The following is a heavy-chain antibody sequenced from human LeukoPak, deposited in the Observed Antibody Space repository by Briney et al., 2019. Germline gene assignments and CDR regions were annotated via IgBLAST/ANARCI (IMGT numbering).Heavy chain of an antibody. CDR2: IYYSGST. V-gene: IGHV4-39*01. CDR3: AGGRGGAFDI. CDR1: GGSISSSSYY. J-gene: IGHJ3*02. Sequence: SETLPLTCTVSGGSISSSSYYWGWIRQPPGKGLEWIGSIYYSGSTYYNPSLKSRVTISVDTSKNQFSLKLSSVTAADTAVYYCAGGRGGAFDIWGQGTMVTVSS. D-gene: IGHD3-10*01.